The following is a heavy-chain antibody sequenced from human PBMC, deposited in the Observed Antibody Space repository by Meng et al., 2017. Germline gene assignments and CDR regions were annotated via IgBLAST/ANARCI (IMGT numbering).Heavy chain of an antibody. D-gene: IGHD3-10*01. CDR1: GYTFTGYY. CDR3: ATTYYYGSGSYYQGDNWFDP. Sequence: ASVKVSCKASGYTFTGYYMHWVRQAPGQGLEWMGWINPNSGGTNYAQKFQGRVTMTRDTSISTAYMKLSRLRSDGTAVYYCATTYYYGSGSYYQGDNWFDPWGQGTLVTVSS. V-gene: IGHV1-2*02. J-gene: IGHJ5*02. CDR2: INPNSGGT.